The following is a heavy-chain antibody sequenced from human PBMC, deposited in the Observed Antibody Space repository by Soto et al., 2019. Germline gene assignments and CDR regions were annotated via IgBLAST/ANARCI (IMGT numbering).Heavy chain of an antibody. CDR3: ARPLWRDDYNWGYFDL. CDR2: ISYDGSNK. Sequence: QVQLVESGGGVVQPGRSLRLSCAASGFTFSSYAMHWVRQVPGKGLEWVAVISYDGSNKYYADSVKGRFTISRDNSQNTLYLQMNSLIAEDTAVYYCARPLWRDDYNWGYFDLWGRGTLVTVSS. J-gene: IGHJ2*01. D-gene: IGHD4-4*01. V-gene: IGHV3-30-3*01. CDR1: GFTFSSYA.